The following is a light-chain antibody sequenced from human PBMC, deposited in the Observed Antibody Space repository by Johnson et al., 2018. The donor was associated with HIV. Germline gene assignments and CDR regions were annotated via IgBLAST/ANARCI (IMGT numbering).Light chain of an antibody. CDR2: DNN. J-gene: IGLJ1*01. V-gene: IGLV1-51*01. Sequence: QPVLTQPPSVSAAPGQKVTISCSGSSSNIANIYVSWYQQLPGTAPKLLIYDNNNRPSGIPDRFSGSKSGTSATLGITGLQTGDEADYYCGTWDSSLSAYVFGTETKVTIL. CDR1: SSNIANIY. CDR3: GTWDSSLSAYV.